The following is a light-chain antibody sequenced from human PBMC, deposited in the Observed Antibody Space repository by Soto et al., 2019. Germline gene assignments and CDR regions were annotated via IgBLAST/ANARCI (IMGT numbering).Light chain of an antibody. V-gene: IGKV3-15*01. CDR2: DAS. CDR3: QQYNNWPWT. CDR1: HSVSSR. J-gene: IGKJ1*01. Sequence: EVVMTQSPGTLSVSPGERVTISCRASHSVSSRLVWYQRKPGQAPRLLIYDASTRATGMPGRFSGSGSGTEFTLTISSLQSEDFAVYYCQQYNNWPWTFGQGTKGDIK.